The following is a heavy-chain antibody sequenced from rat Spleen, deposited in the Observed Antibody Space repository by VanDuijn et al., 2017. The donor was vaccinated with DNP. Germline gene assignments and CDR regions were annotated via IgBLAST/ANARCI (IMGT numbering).Heavy chain of an antibody. CDR2: IGTSGGNT. CDR1: GFTFSTFP. Sequence: EVQLIESGGGLVQPGRPMKLSCAASGFTFSTFPMAWVRQAPTKGLEWVATIGTSGGNTYYRDSVRGRFSISRDNARSTLYLQMNSLTSEDTATYYCTRDPNYGGYSERFDYWGQGTMVTVSS. CDR3: TRDPNYGGYSERFDY. V-gene: IGHV5-46*01. D-gene: IGHD1-11*01. J-gene: IGHJ1*01.